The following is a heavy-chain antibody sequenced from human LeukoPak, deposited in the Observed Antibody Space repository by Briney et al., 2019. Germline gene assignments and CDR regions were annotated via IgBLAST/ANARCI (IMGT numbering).Heavy chain of an antibody. CDR3: ARARGSYSFDY. CDR2: IRSSGSSI. D-gene: IGHD1-26*01. CDR1: GFSFSSST. Sequence: GGSLRLSCAASGFSFSSSTMNWVRQAPGRGLEWVSSIRSSGSSIYYADSVKGRFTISRDNAKNSLYLQINSLRVEDTAVFYCARARGSYSFDYWGQGTLVTVSS. V-gene: IGHV3-21*04. J-gene: IGHJ4*02.